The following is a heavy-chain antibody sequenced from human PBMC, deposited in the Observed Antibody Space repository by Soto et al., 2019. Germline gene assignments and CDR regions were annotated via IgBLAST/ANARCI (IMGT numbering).Heavy chain of an antibody. CDR1: GFTFSSYA. CDR3: AKAANGWFSAFDI. D-gene: IGHD6-19*01. Sequence: EVQLLESGGGLVQPGGSLRLSFAASGFTFSSYAMSWVRQAPGKGLEWVSAISGSGGTTYYADSVKGRFTFSRDKSKNTLYLQMNSMTAEDTAVYYCAKAANGWFSAFDIWGQGTMVTVSS. CDR2: ISGSGGTT. V-gene: IGHV3-23*01. J-gene: IGHJ3*02.